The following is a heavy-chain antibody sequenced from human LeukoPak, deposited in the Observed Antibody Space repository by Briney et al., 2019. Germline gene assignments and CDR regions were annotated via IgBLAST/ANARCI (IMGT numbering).Heavy chain of an antibody. Sequence: SETLSLTCTVSGDPVSRGSYYWSWIRQPPGKELEWIGYVYHTGSTNYNPSLKSRVTISVDTSKNGFSLKMTSVTAADTAVYYCARGFASGWCSRYDPWGQGTLVTVSS. CDR3: ARGFASGWCSRYDP. V-gene: IGHV4-61*01. D-gene: IGHD6-19*01. J-gene: IGHJ5*02. CDR1: GDPVSRGSYY. CDR2: VYHTGST.